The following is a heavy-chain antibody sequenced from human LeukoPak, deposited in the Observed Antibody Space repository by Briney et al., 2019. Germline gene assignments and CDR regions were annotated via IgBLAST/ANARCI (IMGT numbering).Heavy chain of an antibody. CDR2: INPNSGGT. CDR1: GYTFTGYY. V-gene: IGHV1-2*02. D-gene: IGHD2-15*01. Sequence: ASVKVSCKASGYTFTGYYMHWVRQAPGQGLEWMGWINPNSGGTNYAQKFQGRVTMTRDTSISTAYMELSRLRSDDTAVYHCAREDCSGGSCSIDYWGQGTLVTVSS. CDR3: AREDCSGGSCSIDY. J-gene: IGHJ4*02.